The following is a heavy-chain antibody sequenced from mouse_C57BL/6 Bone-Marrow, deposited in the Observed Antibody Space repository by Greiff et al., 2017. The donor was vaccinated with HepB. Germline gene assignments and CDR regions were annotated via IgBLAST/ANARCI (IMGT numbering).Heavy chain of an antibody. CDR3: ARDLLSRFAY. CDR2: IYPGSGNT. D-gene: IGHD1-1*01. J-gene: IGHJ3*01. CDR1: GYTFTDYY. Sequence: VQLQQSGAELVRPGASVKLSCKASGYTFTDYYINWVKQRPGQGLEWIARIYPGSGNTYYNEKFKGKATLTAEKSSSTAYMQLSSLTSEDSAVYFCARDLLSRFAYWGQGTLVTVSA. V-gene: IGHV1-76*01.